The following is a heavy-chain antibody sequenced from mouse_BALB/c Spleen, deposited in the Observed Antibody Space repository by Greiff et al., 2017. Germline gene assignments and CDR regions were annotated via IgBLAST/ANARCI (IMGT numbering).Heavy chain of an antibody. V-gene: IGHV3-2*02. Sequence: EVKLQESGPGLVKPSQSLSLTCTVTGYSITSDYAWNWIRQFPGNKLEWMGYISYSGSTSYNPSLKSRISITRDTSKNQFFLQLNSVTTEDTATYYCARGDGYYIDYWGQGTTLTVSS. CDR2: ISYSGST. CDR1: GYSITSDYA. CDR3: ARGDGYYIDY. D-gene: IGHD2-3*01. J-gene: IGHJ2*01.